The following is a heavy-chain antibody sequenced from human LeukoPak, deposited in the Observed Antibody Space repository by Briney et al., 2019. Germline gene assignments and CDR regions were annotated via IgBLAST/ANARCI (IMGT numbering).Heavy chain of an antibody. J-gene: IGHJ3*01. CDR2: IYYSGST. CDR3: ARHVQPPVDDLRVTIFDSLYSEAFDV. D-gene: IGHD3-10*02. CDR1: GGSISSYY. Sequence: SSETLSLTCTVSGGSISSYYWSWIRQPPGKGLEWIGYIYYSGSTNYNPSLKSRVTISVDTSKNQFSLKLSSVTAADTAVYYCARHVQPPVDDLRVTIFDSLYSEAFDVWGQGTMVTVSS. V-gene: IGHV4-59*08.